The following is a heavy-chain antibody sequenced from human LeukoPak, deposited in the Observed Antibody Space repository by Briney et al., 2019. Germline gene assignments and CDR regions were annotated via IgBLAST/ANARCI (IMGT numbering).Heavy chain of an antibody. CDR1: GFTFSSYG. CDR2: IWYDGSNK. CDR3: AKGPHYGSEFDY. Sequence: GGSLRLSCAASGFTFSSYGMHWVRQAPGKGLEWVAVIWYDGSNKYYADSVKGRFTISRDNSKNTLYLQMNRLRAEDTAVYYCAKGPHYGSEFDYWGQGTLVTVSS. J-gene: IGHJ4*02. V-gene: IGHV3-33*06. D-gene: IGHD3-10*01.